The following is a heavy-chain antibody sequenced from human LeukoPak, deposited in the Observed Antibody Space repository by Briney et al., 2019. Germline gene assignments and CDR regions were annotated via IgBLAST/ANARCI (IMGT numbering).Heavy chain of an antibody. CDR2: IYYSGTT. CDR1: GGSITNYY. D-gene: IGHD4-17*01. V-gene: IGHV4-59*01. J-gene: IGHJ4*02. Sequence: PSQTLSLTCTVSGGSITNYYWSWIRQPPGKRLEWIGYIYYSGTTNYNPSHKSRVTISVDTSRNEFSLKLSAVTAADTAVYYCARGTTTSHFDYWGQGTLVTVSS. CDR3: ARGTTTSHFDY.